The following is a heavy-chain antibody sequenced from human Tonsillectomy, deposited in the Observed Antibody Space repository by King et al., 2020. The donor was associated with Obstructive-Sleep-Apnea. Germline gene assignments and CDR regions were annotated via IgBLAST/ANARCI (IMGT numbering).Heavy chain of an antibody. V-gene: IGHV3-9*01. Sequence: VQLVESGGGLVQPGRSLRLSCAASGFTFDDYAMHWVRQAPGKGLEWVSSISWDSGNIAYADSVKGRFTISRDNAKNSLHLQMNSLGGEDTALYYCAKGPYGDYVRLYFDYWGQGTLVTVSS. CDR1: GFTFDDYA. CDR3: AKGPYGDYVRLYFDY. J-gene: IGHJ4*02. D-gene: IGHD4-17*01. CDR2: ISWDSGNI.